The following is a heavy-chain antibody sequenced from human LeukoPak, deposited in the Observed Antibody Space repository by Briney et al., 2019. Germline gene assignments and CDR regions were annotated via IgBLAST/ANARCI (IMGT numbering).Heavy chain of an antibody. V-gene: IGHV3-7*03. CDR1: GFTFSSYW. CDR2: INHNGNVN. CDR3: ARSLPYGTTWYGRSDF. J-gene: IGHJ4*02. D-gene: IGHD6-13*01. Sequence: GGSLRLSCAASGFTFSSYWMNWARQAPGKGLEWVASINHNGNVNYYVDSVKGRFTISRDNAMNSLYLQMNSLRAEDAAIYYCARSLPYGTTWYGRSDFWGQGTLVTVSS.